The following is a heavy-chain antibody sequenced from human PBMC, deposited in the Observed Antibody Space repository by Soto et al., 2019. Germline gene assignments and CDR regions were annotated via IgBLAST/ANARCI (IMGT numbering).Heavy chain of an antibody. V-gene: IGHV3-30*03. D-gene: IGHD4-17*01. CDR1: GLPFSRYA. CDR2: ISRDGSNE. CDR3: AGATVTTVGYFDY. J-gene: IGHJ4*02. Sequence: QVPLVQSGGGEVQTGDSLRLSCAAAGLPFSRYAMHWVRQAPGKGLEWVSVISRDGSNEDYVDAVKGRFTISRDNSKNTLYLQMNSLTPEDTAVYYCAGATVTTVGYFDYWGQGSLVTVSS.